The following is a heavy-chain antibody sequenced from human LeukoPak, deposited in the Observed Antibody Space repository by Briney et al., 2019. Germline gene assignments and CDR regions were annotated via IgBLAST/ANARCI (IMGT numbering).Heavy chain of an antibody. CDR3: ARGIAAQRGAFDI. CDR1: GYTFTGYD. J-gene: IGHJ3*02. CDR2: MNPNSGNT. D-gene: IGHD6-13*01. V-gene: IGHV1-8*03. Sequence: ASVKVSCKASGYTFTGYDINWVRQATGQGLEWMGWMNPNSGNTGYAQKFQGRVTITRNTSISTAYMELSSLRSEDTAVYYCARGIAAQRGAFDIWGQGTMVTVSS.